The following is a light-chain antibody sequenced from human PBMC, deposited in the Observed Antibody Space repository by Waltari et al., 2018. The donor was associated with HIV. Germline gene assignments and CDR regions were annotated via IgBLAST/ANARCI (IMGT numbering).Light chain of an antibody. CDR1: QNVSSW. V-gene: IGKV1-5*03. CDR3: QQYTTFPWT. CDR2: KAS. J-gene: IGKJ1*01. Sequence: DIQMTQSPSTLSASSGDRVTINCRASQNVSSWLAWYQQKSGKAPKLLIYKASALEFGVPSRFSGSGSGADFTLVISSLQSDDFATYYCQQYTTFPWTFGQGTKVEIK.